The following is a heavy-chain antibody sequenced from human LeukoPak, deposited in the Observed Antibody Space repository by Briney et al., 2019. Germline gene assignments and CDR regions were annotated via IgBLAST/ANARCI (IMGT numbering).Heavy chain of an antibody. V-gene: IGHV3-23*01. CDR2: ISGSGGSI. D-gene: IGHD1-26*01. Sequence: GGSLRLSCAASGFTFSSYAMNWARQAPGKGLEWVSAISGSGGSIYYADSVKGRFTISRDNSKNTVYLQLNSLRAEDTAVYHCARVKGSGSYFLVFDYWGQGTLATVSS. CDR3: ARVKGSGSYFLVFDY. CDR1: GFTFSSYA. J-gene: IGHJ4*02.